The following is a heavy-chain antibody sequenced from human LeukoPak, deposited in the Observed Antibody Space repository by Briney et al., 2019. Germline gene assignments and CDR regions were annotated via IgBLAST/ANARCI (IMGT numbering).Heavy chain of an antibody. CDR3: ARDPIVGATDNWFDP. CDR1: GYTFTGYY. J-gene: IGHJ5*02. Sequence: GASVKVSCKASGYTFTGYYMHWVRQAPGQGLEWMGWTNPNSGGTNYAQKFQGRVTMTRDTSISTAYMELSRLRSDDTAVYYCARDPIVGATDNWFDPWGQGTLVTVSS. CDR2: TNPNSGGT. V-gene: IGHV1-2*02. D-gene: IGHD1-26*01.